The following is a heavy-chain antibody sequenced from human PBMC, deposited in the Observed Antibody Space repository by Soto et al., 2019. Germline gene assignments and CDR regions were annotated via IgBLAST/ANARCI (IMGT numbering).Heavy chain of an antibody. J-gene: IGHJ4*02. CDR3: AKDTESVGGRCFDN. V-gene: IGHV3-23*01. CDR1: GFTFSSYT. Sequence: EVQLLESGGGSVQTGGSLRVSCAASGFTFSSYTMSWVRQVSGKGLEWVSSISAYGGSPYYADSVKGRFTISRDNSKNTLYLQMNNLSAEDTALYYCAKDTESVGGRCFDNWGQGALVTVSS. D-gene: IGHD2-15*01. CDR2: ISAYGGSP.